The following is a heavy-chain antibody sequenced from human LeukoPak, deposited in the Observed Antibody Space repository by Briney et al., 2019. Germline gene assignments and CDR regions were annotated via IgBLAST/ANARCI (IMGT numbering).Heavy chain of an antibody. Sequence: ASVKVSCKASGYTFTGYYMHWVRQAPGQGLEWMGWINPNSGGTNYAQKFQGRVTMTRDTSISTAYMELSRLRSDDTAVYYCCIPVAGTSHVPFDYWGQGTLVTVSS. V-gene: IGHV1-2*02. D-gene: IGHD6-19*01. J-gene: IGHJ4*02. CDR2: INPNSGGT. CDR3: CIPVAGTSHVPFDY. CDR1: GYTFTGYY.